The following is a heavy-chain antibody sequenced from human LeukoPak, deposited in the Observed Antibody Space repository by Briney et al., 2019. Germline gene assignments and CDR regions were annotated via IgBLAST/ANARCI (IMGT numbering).Heavy chain of an antibody. J-gene: IGHJ4*02. CDR2: ISYDGSNK. Sequence: PGGSLGLSCAASGFTFSSYAMHWVRQAPGKGLEWVAVISYDGSNKYYADSVKGRFTISRDNSKNTLYLQMNSLRAEDTAVYYCAKFIAAPFYFDYWGQGTLVTVSS. D-gene: IGHD6-13*01. V-gene: IGHV3-30*04. CDR3: AKFIAAPFYFDY. CDR1: GFTFSSYA.